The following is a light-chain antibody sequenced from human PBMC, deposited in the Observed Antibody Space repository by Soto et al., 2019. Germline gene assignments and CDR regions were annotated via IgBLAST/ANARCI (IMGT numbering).Light chain of an antibody. J-gene: IGKJ1*01. Sequence: EIVLTQSPGTLSFSPGERATLSCSASQSVSSNSFAWYQQNPGQPPRLLIYGASSRATGIPDRFSGSGSGTDFTLTISGLEPEDFAVYYCQHYGSAVWTFGQGTKVDIK. CDR3: QHYGSAVWT. CDR1: QSVSSNS. V-gene: IGKV3-20*01. CDR2: GAS.